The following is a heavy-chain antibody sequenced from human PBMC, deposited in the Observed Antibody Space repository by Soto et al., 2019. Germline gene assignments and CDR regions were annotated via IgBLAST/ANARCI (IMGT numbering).Heavy chain of an antibody. J-gene: IGHJ4*02. CDR2: IESKTDGGTI. CDR3: TTAHPRGPDY. CDR1: GFTFTNAW. Sequence: EVQLVESGGGLVEPGGSLRLSCAASGFTFTNAWMNWVRQAPGKGLEWVGRIESKTDGGTIAYGAPVRGRFTISRDDSENILYLQLNSLRIEDTGIYYCTTAHPRGPDYWGQGTLVTVSS. V-gene: IGHV3-15*04.